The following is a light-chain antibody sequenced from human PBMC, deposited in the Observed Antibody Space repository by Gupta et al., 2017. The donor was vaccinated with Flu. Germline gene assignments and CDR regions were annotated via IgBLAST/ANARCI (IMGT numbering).Light chain of an antibody. V-gene: IGKV3-15*01. J-gene: IGKJ1*01. CDR1: RSFSND. CDR2: GAS. CDR3: QQYNDWPHFT. Sequence: EIVMTQSPATLSVSPGDRATVSCRASRSFSNDLAWYQQKPGQAPRLLIYGASFRATGIPARFSGSGSGTEFTLTISSRQSDDFATYYCQQYNDWPHFTFGHGTKVEFK.